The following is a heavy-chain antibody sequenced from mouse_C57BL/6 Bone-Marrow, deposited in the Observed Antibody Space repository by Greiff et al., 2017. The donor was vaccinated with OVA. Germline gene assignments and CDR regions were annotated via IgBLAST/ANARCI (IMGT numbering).Heavy chain of an antibody. CDR1: GYSITSGYY. J-gene: IGHJ2*01. V-gene: IGHV3-6*01. CDR2: ISYDGSN. D-gene: IGHD1-1*01. CDR3: ARHYGRLFDY. Sequence: DVHLVESGPGLVKPSQSLSLTCSVTGYSITSGYYWNWIRQFPGNKLEWMGYISYDGSNNYNPSLKNRISITRDTSKNQFFLKLNSVTTEDTATYYCARHYGRLFDYWGQGTTLTVSS.